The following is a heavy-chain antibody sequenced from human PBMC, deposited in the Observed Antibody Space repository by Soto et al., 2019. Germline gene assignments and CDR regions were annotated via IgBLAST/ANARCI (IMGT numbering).Heavy chain of an antibody. V-gene: IGHV4-38-2*01. CDR2: IYHSGTT. D-gene: IGHD6-6*01. Sequence: SETLSLTCAVSSCSISSYYYWGWIRQPPGKGLEWIGNIYHSGTTYYNPSLKSRVTISVDTSKNQFSLKLSSVTAADTAVYYCATSTIAVRYFDYWGQGTLVTVSS. CDR3: ATSTIAVRYFDY. CDR1: SCSISSYYY. J-gene: IGHJ4*02.